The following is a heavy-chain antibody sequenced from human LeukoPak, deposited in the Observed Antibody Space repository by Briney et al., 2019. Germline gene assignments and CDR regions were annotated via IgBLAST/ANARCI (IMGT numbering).Heavy chain of an antibody. CDR1: GFTFSSYW. D-gene: IGHD3-10*01. CDR3: AKEGAYPIITYDS. V-gene: IGHV3-7*01. CDR2: IKGDGNKK. J-gene: IGHJ5*01. Sequence: GGSLRLSCAASGFTFSSYWMNWVRQAPGKGLEWVANIKGDGNKKNYVDSVKGRFSISRDNAKNSLYLQMDSLRAEDTAVYYCAKEGAYPIITYDSWGQGALVTVSS.